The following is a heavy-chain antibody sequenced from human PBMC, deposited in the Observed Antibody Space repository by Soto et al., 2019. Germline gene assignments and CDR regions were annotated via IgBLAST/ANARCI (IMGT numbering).Heavy chain of an antibody. J-gene: IGHJ4*02. D-gene: IGHD3-16*01. Sequence: RXSAKVCFRASSYTFTGYYMPWVRQAPGQGLEWMGWINPNSGGTNYAQKFQGRVTMTRDTSISTAYMELSRLRSDDTAVYYCARDTVITFGGVLRWGQGTLVTVSS. V-gene: IGHV1-2*02. CDR1: SYTFTGYY. CDR2: INPNSGGT. CDR3: ARDTVITFGGVLR.